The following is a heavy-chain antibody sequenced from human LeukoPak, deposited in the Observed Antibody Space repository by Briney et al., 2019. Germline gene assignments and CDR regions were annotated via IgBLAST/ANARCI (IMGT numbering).Heavy chain of an antibody. J-gene: IGHJ2*01. Sequence: SQTLSLTCAISGDSVSSNSASWNWVRQSPSRGLEWLGRTYYRSKWYNDYAVSVKSRITVNPDTSKNPFSLQLNSVTPEDTAVYYCASASGTYSNWYFDLWGRGTLVTVSS. CDR1: GDSVSSNSAS. D-gene: IGHD3-10*01. V-gene: IGHV6-1*01. CDR2: TYYRSKWYN. CDR3: ASASGTYSNWYFDL.